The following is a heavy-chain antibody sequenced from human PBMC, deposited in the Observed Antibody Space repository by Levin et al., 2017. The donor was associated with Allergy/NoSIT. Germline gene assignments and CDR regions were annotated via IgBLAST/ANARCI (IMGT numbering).Heavy chain of an antibody. CDR1: GGSISSYY. CDR3: ARLSSGTRLGMDV. D-gene: IGHD3-10*01. Sequence: GSLRLSCTVSGGSISSYYWNWIRQPPGKGLEWIGYIYYSGSTNYNPSLKSRVAISVDTSKNQFSLRLSSVTAADAAVYYCARLSSGTRLGMDVWGQGTTVTVSS. CDR2: IYYSGST. J-gene: IGHJ6*02. V-gene: IGHV4-59*01.